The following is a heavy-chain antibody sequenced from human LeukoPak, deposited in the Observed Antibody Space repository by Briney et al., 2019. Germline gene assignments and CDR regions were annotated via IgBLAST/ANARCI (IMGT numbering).Heavy chain of an antibody. CDR1: GGTFSSYA. D-gene: IGHD6-13*01. V-gene: IGHV1-69*13. CDR2: IIPIFGTA. CDR3: ARERQQLPGFDY. Sequence: PVKVSCKASGGTFSSYAISWVRQAPGQGLEWMGGIIPIFGTANYAQKFQGRVTITADESTTTAYMELSSLRSEDTAVYYCARERQQLPGFDYWGQGTLVTVSS. J-gene: IGHJ4*02.